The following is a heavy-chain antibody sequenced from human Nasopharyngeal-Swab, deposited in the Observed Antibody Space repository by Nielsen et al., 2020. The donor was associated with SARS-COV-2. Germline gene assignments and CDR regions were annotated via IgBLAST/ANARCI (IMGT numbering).Heavy chain of an antibody. J-gene: IGHJ4*02. D-gene: IGHD6-19*01. CDR3: ARDSAVAGRGRVPGY. CDR2: IGSFGSTI. CDR1: GFSLSSYE. Sequence: GESLKISCVASGFSLSSYEMNWVRQAPGKGLEWVSYIGSFGSTIYSDSVKGRITVSRDNAKNSLYLQMNSLRAEDTAVYYCARDSAVAGRGRVPGYWGQGTLVTVSS. V-gene: IGHV3-48*03.